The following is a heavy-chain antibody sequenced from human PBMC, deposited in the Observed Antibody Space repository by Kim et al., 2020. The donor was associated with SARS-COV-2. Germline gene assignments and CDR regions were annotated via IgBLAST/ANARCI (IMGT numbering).Heavy chain of an antibody. CDR1: GYTFTSYA. Sequence: ASVKVSCKASGYTFTSYALIWVRQAPGQGLEWRGWINTDTGNPTYAQGFTGRFVFSLDTSISTAYVQISSIKAEDTAVYYCARAGTGYCSSGSCSFDYWG. CDR3: ARAGTGYCSSGSCSFDY. D-gene: IGHD2-15*01. CDR2: INTDTGNP. J-gene: IGHJ4*03. V-gene: IGHV7-4-1*02.